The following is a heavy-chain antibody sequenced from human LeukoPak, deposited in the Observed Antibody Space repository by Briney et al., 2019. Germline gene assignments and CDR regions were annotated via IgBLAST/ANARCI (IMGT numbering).Heavy chain of an antibody. CDR2: IYYSGST. D-gene: IGHD3-9*01. Sequence: SETLSLTCSVSGDSISTSSYYWGWIRQPPGKGLEWIGTIYYSGSTYYNPSLTSRVTISVDTSKNQFSLKLSSVTAADTAVYYCARWVDLTVYWGQGTLVTVSS. CDR1: GDSISTSSYY. CDR3: ARWVDLTVY. J-gene: IGHJ4*02. V-gene: IGHV4-39*01.